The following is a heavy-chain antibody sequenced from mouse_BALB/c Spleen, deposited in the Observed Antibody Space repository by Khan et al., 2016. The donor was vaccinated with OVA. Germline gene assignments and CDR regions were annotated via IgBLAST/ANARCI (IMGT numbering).Heavy chain of an antibody. J-gene: IGHJ3*01. V-gene: IGHV1-61*01. D-gene: IGHD2-2*01. CDR1: GYTFTSYW. Sequence: QVQLKESGAELVRPGASVKLSCKASGYTFTSYWMNWVKQRPGQGLEWIGMIDPSDSETHYNQMFKDKATLTVDKSSSTAYMQLSSLTSEDSAVYNCTRGKKYGYDTSWFAYWGQGTMVTVSA. CDR3: TRGKKYGYDTSWFAY. CDR2: IDPSDSET.